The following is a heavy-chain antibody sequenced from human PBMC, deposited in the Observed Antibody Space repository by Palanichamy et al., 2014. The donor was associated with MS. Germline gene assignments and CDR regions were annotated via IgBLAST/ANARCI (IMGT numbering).Heavy chain of an antibody. V-gene: IGHV5-10-1*03. CDR1: GYRFVSSW. D-gene: IGHD3-16*01. CDR3: ARRGEWTIQNPWSWGPKKKVFYGLDV. Sequence: VQLVQSEAEVKKPGESLRISCEVSGYRFVSSWISWVRQMPGKGLEWMGTINPSDSSVNLSPSIQGQVTFSVDKSISTVYLHWRSLETSDTGIYFCARRGEWTIQNPWSWGPKKKVFYGLDVWGQGTAVTVSS. CDR2: INPSDSSV. J-gene: IGHJ6*02.